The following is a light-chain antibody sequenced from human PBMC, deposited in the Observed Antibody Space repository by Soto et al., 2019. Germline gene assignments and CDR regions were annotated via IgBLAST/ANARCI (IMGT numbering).Light chain of an antibody. CDR3: QQRDSWPIT. J-gene: IGKJ5*01. CDR2: DAS. CDR1: QSVSSY. V-gene: IGKV3-11*01. Sequence: SVLTQSPATLPLSPGERATLSCRASQSVSSYLAWYQQKPGQAPRLLIYDASNRATGIPARFSGSGSGTDFTLTINNLEPEDFAVYYCQQRDSWPITFGQGTRLEIK.